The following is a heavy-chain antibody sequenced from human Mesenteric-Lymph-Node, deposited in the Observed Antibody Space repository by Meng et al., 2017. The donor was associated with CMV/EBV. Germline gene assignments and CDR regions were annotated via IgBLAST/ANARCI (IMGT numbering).Heavy chain of an antibody. CDR3: AREPREWELRGYFDF. CDR1: GFSFKTYT. V-gene: IGHV3-66*01. J-gene: IGHJ4*02. CDR2: IYSGGYT. Sequence: GESLKISCAASGFSFKTYTMHWVRQAPGKGLEWVSVIYSGGYTNYADSLRGRFTISRDNAKKSLYLQVNSLRPEDTAVYYCAREPREWELRGYFDFWGQGSPVTVSS. D-gene: IGHD1-26*01.